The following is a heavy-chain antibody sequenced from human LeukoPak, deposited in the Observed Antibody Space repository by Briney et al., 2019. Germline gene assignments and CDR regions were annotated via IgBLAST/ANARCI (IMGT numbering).Heavy chain of an antibody. CDR1: GFTFSSYE. CDR2: ISSSGSTI. CDR3: ASRKSYYDQFDY. D-gene: IGHD3-22*01. V-gene: IGHV3-48*03. J-gene: IGHJ4*02. Sequence: GGSLRLSCAASGFTFSSYEVNWVRQAPGKGLEWVSYISSSGSTIYYADSVKGRFTISRDNAKNSLYLQMNSLTAEDTAVYYCASRKSYYDQFDYWGQGTLVTVSS.